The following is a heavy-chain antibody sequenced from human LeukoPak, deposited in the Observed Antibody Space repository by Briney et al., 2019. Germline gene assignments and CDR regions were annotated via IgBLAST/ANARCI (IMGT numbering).Heavy chain of an antibody. CDR3: AREISGGHDYYYYMDV. CDR2: ISSSGSTI. CDR1: GITFSSYE. V-gene: IGHV3-48*03. D-gene: IGHD2-8*02. Sequence: PGGSLRLSCAASGITFSSYEMNWVRQAPGKGLEWVSYISSSGSTIYYADSVKGRFTISRDNAKNSLYLQMNSLRAEDTAVYYCAREISGGHDYYYYMDVWGKGTTVTVSS. J-gene: IGHJ6*03.